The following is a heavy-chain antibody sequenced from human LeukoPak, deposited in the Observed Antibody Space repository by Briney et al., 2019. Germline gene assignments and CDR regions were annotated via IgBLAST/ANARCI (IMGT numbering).Heavy chain of an antibody. J-gene: IGHJ6*03. Sequence: SETLSLTCTVSGYSLSSGYYWGWIRPPPGKGLEWIGSFYDSGNTYYNPSLKSRVTISVDTSKNQFSLKLSSVTAADTAVYYCARELVYYYYMDVWGKGTTVTVSS. CDR1: GYSLSSGYY. CDR3: ARELVYYYYMDV. V-gene: IGHV4-38-2*02. CDR2: FYDSGNT.